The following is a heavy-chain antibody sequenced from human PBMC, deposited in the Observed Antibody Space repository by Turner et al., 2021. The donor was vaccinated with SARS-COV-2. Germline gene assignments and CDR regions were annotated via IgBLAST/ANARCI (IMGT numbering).Heavy chain of an antibody. CDR3: TRSRDYYGSGTYYNYDY. Sequence: VQLVQSGGGLVKPGGSLRLSCAASGFPFSSYSMNWVRQAPEKGLEWVASINSGSIYIYYADSLKGRVTIYRDNTKRSLFLQMNSLRVEDTAVYYCTRSRDYYGSGTYYNYDYWGQGTLVTVSS. D-gene: IGHD3-10*01. CDR1: GFPFSSYS. CDR2: INSGSIYI. J-gene: IGHJ4*02. V-gene: IGHV3-21*02.